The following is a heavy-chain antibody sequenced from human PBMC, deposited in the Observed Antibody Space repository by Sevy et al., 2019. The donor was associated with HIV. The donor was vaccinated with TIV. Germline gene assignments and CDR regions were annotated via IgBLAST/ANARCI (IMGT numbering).Heavy chain of an antibody. Sequence: GGSLRLSCAASGFTFGSYAMNWVRQAPGKGLEWVTYISGGGGTKFYADSVKGRFIISRDNPTDTLYLQMDSLRVEDTAVYYCAKATLDYYLDSWGQGTLVTVSS. CDR2: ISGGGGTK. CDR3: AKATLDYYLDS. V-gene: IGHV3-23*01. D-gene: IGHD1-1*01. J-gene: IGHJ4*02. CDR1: GFTFGSYA.